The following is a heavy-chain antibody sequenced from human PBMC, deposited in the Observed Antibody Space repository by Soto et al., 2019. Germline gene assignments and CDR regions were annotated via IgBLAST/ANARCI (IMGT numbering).Heavy chain of an antibody. J-gene: IGHJ4*02. Sequence: VQLQESGPGLVKPSETLSLTCTVSGGSISSYYWSWIRQPPGKGLEWIGYIYYSGSTNYNPSLKSRVTISVDTSKNQFSLKLSSVTAADTAVYYCAQLLRGYWGQGTLVTVSS. CDR2: IYYSGST. V-gene: IGHV4-59*01. D-gene: IGHD2-2*01. CDR3: AQLLRGY. CDR1: GGSISSYY.